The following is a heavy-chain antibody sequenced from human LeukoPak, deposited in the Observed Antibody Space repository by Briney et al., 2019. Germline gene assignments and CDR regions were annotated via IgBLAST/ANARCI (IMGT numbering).Heavy chain of an antibody. V-gene: IGHV3-30*18. J-gene: IGHJ3*02. CDR2: ISYDGSNK. CDR3: AKDFTGGDAFDI. Sequence: GGSLRLSCAASGFTFSSYGMHWVRQAPGKGLEWVAVISYDGSNKYYAVSVKGRFTISRDNSKNTLYLQMNSLRAEDTAVYYCAKDFTGGDAFDIWGQGTMVTVSS. D-gene: IGHD7-27*01. CDR1: GFTFSSYG.